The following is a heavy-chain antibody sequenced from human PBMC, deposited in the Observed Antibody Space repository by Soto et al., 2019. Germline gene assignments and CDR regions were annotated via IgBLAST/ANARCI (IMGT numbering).Heavy chain of an antibody. D-gene: IGHD3-16*01. Sequence: PSETLSLTCTVSGASMSSYYWSWIRQPPGKGLEWMGSIYYSGSPNYNPSLKSRVTISVDTSKNQFSLKLTSVTTADTAVYYCASTGFGDSVIFDYWGQGILVTVSS. CDR1: GASMSSYY. CDR3: ASTGFGDSVIFDY. CDR2: IYYSGSP. V-gene: IGHV4-59*01. J-gene: IGHJ4*02.